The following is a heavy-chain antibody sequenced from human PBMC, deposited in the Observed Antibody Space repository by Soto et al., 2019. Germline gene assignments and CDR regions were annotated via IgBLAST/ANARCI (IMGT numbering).Heavy chain of an antibody. CDR1: GGSFSGYY. CDR2: INHSGST. V-gene: IGHV4-34*01. Sequence: PSETLSLTCAVYGGSFSGYYWSWIRQPPGKGLEWIGEINHSGSTNYNPSLKSRVTISVDTSKNQFSLRLSSVTAADTAVYYCARGMAEEQIFYYFDYWGQGALVTVS. D-gene: IGHD3-9*01. J-gene: IGHJ4*02. CDR3: ARGMAEEQIFYYFDY.